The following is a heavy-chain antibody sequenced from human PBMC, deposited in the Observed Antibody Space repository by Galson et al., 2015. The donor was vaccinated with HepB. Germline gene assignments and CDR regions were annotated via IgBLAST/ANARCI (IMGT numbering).Heavy chain of an antibody. CDR3: AREHSWGNWYFDY. D-gene: IGHD3-16*01. V-gene: IGHV3-30*03. J-gene: IGHJ2*01. CDR1: GFSFSSHG. Sequence: SLRLSCAASGFSFSSHGMHWVRKAPGKGLEWVAVISSEGRANNYAGSVKGRFTISRDNSKNTFYLQMNSLRTEDTAVYYCAREHSWGNWYFDYWGRGTLVTVSS. CDR2: ISSEGRAN.